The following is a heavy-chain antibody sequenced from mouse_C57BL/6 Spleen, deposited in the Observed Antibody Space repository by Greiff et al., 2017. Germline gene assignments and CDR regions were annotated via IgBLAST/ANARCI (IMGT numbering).Heavy chain of an antibody. CDR3: AREDGSSYNYAMDY. J-gene: IGHJ4*01. CDR2: ISYDGSN. D-gene: IGHD1-1*01. Sequence: EVKLMESGPGLVKPSPSLSLTCSVTGYSITSGYYWNWIRQFPGNKLEWMGYISYDGSNHYNLSLKNRISITRDTSKNQFFLKLNSVTTEDTATYYCAREDGSSYNYAMDYWGQGTSVTVSS. CDR1: GYSITSGYY. V-gene: IGHV3-6*01.